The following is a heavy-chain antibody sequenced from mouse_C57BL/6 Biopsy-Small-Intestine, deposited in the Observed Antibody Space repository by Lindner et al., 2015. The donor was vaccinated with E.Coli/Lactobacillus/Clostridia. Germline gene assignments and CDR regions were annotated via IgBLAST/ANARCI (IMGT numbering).Heavy chain of an antibody. D-gene: IGHD2-1*01. J-gene: IGHJ3*01. CDR2: IYPGDGDT. CDR3: ARPYGNYLGWFAY. V-gene: IGHV1-80*01. CDR1: GYAFSSYW. Sequence: VQLQESGAELVKPGASVKISCKASGYAFSSYWMNWVKQRPGKGLEWIGQIYPGDGDTNYNGKFKGKATLTADKSSSTAYMQLSSLTSEDSAVYFCARPYGNYLGWFAYWGQGTLATVSA.